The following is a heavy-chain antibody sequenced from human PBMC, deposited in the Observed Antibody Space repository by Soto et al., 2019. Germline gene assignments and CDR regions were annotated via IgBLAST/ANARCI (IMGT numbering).Heavy chain of an antibody. Sequence: EVQLLESGGGLVQPGGSLRLSCAASGFTFSSYAMSWVRQAPGKGLEWVSAISGSGGSTYYADSVKGRFTISRDNSKNTLYLQMNSLRAEDTAVYYCAKVVRGVFLGPWGAYFDYWGQGTLVTVSS. D-gene: IGHD3-10*01. CDR2: ISGSGGST. CDR3: AKVVRGVFLGPWGAYFDY. J-gene: IGHJ4*02. CDR1: GFTFSSYA. V-gene: IGHV3-23*01.